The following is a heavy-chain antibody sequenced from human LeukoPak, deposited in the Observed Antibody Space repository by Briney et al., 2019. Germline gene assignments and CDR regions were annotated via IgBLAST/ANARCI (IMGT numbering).Heavy chain of an antibody. D-gene: IGHD6-19*01. CDR3: ASLRAVAGTDY. Sequence: ASVKVSYKSSGYTFTGYYMHWVRQAPGQGLEWMGRINPNSGGTNYAQKFQGRVTMTRDTSISTANMDLSRLRSDDTAVYYCASLRAVAGTDYWGQGTLVTVSS. CDR2: INPNSGGT. CDR1: GYTFTGYY. J-gene: IGHJ4*02. V-gene: IGHV1-2*06.